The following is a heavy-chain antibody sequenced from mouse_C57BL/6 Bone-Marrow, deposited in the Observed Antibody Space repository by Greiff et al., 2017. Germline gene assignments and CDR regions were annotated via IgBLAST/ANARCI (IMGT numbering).Heavy chain of an antibody. CDR3: ASWYFDV. V-gene: IGHV3-6*01. CDR2: ISYDGSN. CDR1: GYSITSGYY. Sequence: EVQLQESGPGLVKPSQSLSLTCSVTGYSITSGYYWNWIRQFPGNKLEWMGNISYDGSNNYNPSLKNRISITLDTSKNQFFLKLNSVTTEDTATYYCASWYFDVWGTGTTVTVSS. J-gene: IGHJ1*03.